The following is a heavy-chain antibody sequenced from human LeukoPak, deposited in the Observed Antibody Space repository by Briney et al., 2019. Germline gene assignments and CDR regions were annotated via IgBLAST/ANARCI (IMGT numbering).Heavy chain of an antibody. CDR2: IYHTGSS. D-gene: IGHD1-1*01. J-gene: IGHJ4*02. CDR3: AKRGSTYLAYYFDD. V-gene: IGHV4-39*01. Sequence: SETLSLTCTVSGASISSSDFYWAWIRQPPGKGLEWLGSIYHTGSSYSSPPLGSRVTISVDTSNNQFSLNLSSVTAADTAIYFCAKRGSTYLAYYFDDWGQGTLVTVSS. CDR1: GASISSSDFY.